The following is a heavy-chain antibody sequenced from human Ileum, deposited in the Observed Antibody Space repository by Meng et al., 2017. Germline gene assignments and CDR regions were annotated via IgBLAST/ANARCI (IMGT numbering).Heavy chain of an antibody. CDR2: IYESGTT. CDR3: ARVSYNKGSPKFDS. CDR1: GDSIRNGNW. Sequence: GELPESGPGLVKSSETPAVSFAVSGDSIRNGNWWSWVRQPPGKGLEWIGEIYESGTTNYNPSLKSRVTISVDKSKNEFSLKLSSVTAADTALYYCARVSYNKGSPKFDSWGQGTLVTVSS. V-gene: IGHV4-4*02. J-gene: IGHJ4*02. D-gene: IGHD1-14*01.